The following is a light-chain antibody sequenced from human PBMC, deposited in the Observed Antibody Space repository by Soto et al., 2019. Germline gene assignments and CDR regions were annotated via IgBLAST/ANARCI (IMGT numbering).Light chain of an antibody. J-gene: IGKJ1*01. V-gene: IGKV1-5*01. CDR1: QSIGGW. CDR2: DAS. CDR3: EQYNSYWT. Sequence: EIQVHQCPSILTATVGDRVTIPCRASQSIGGWLAWYQQKPGKAPKLLIYDASSLESGVPSRFSGSGSGTDFTLTISSLQPDDFATYYCEQYNSYWTFGQGTKVDIK.